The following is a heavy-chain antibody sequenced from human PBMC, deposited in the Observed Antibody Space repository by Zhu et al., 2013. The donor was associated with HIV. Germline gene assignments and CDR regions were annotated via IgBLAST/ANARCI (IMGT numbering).Heavy chain of an antibody. CDR3: AKAKDGNNIFPSFDP. CDR1: GYTFTGYD. CDR2: MNPKSGNT. J-gene: IGHJ5*02. V-gene: IGHV1-8*01. Sequence: QVQLVQSGAEVKKPGTSVKVSCKASGYTFTGYDVNWVRQAAGQGLEWVGWMNPKSGNTGYDQKFQGRVTMTRDTSITTAYMELSGLRSEDTAMYFCAKAKDGNNIFPSFDPWGQGTLVTVSS. D-gene: IGHD2-21*01.